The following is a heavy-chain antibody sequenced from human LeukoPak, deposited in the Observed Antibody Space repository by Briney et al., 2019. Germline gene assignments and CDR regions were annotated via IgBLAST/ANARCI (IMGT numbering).Heavy chain of an antibody. Sequence: SETLSLTCTVSGGSISSSSYYWGWIRQPPGKGLEWIGSIYYSGSTYYNPSLKSRVTISVDTSKNQFSLKLSSVTAADTAVYYCARSQWWGGAFDIWGQGTMVTVSS. V-gene: IGHV4-39*07. J-gene: IGHJ3*02. CDR2: IYYSGST. CDR1: GGSISSSSYY. D-gene: IGHD2-8*01. CDR3: ARSQWWGGAFDI.